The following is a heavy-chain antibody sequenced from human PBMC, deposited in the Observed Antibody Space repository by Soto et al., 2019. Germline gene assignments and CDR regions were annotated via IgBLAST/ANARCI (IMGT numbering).Heavy chain of an antibody. V-gene: IGHV1-8*01. Sequence: ASVKVSCKASGYTFSSHDINWVRQATGQGLEWMGWMNPNSGNTGYAQKFQGRVTMTRNTSISTAYMELSSLRSEDMAVYYCASYVRSYYNGMDAWGQGTTVTVSS. J-gene: IGHJ6*02. CDR3: ASYVRSYYNGMDA. CDR1: GYTFSSHD. D-gene: IGHD3-16*01. CDR2: MNPNSGNT.